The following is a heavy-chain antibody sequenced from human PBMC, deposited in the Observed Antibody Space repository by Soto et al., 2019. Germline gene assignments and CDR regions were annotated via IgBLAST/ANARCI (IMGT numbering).Heavy chain of an antibody. D-gene: IGHD6-19*01. CDR1: GFTVSSNY. J-gene: IGHJ4*03. CDR2: IYSGGST. CDR3: ASSLIAVACDY. Sequence: GGSLRLSCAASGFTVSSNYMSWVRQAPGKGLEWVSVIYSGGSTYYADSVKGRFTISRDNSKNTLYLQMNSLRAEDTAVYYCASSLIAVACDYWGQGTTVTVSS. V-gene: IGHV3-66*01.